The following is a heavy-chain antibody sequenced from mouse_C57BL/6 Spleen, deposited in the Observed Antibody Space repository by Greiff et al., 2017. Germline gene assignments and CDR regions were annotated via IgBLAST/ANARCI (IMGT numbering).Heavy chain of an antibody. D-gene: IGHD1-1*01. CDR3: ARDCSSPFYWYFDV. J-gene: IGHJ1*03. CDR1: DSEVFTIAY. V-gene: IGHV15-2*01. CDR2: ILPSIGRT. Sequence: QGQLKQSGSELRSPGSSVKLSCKDFDSEVFTIAYMSWVRQKPGHGFEWIGGILPSIGRTIYGEKFEDKATLDADTLSNTAYMELNSLTSEDSAIYYCARDCSSPFYWYFDVWGTGTTVTVSS.